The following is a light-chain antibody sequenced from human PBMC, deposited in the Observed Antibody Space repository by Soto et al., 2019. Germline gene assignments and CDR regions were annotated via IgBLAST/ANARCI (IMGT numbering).Light chain of an antibody. CDR2: ATS. V-gene: IGKV1-12*01. CDR1: QSISNW. Sequence: DIQMTQSPSSVSASVGDRVTITCRASQSISNWLAWYQQKPGNAPKLLSYATSTLQTGVPSRFSGSGSGTDFTLTISSLQPEDFATYYCQQANSFPLTFGGGTKVDIK. CDR3: QQANSFPLT. J-gene: IGKJ4*01.